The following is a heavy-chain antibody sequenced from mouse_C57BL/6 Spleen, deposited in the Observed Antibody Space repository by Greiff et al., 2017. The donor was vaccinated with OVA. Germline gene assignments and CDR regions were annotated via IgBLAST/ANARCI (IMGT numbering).Heavy chain of an antibody. V-gene: IGHV5-17*01. D-gene: IGHD2-4*01. Sequence: EVQLVESGGGLVKPGGSLKLSCAASGFTFSDYGMHWVRQAPEKGLEWVAYISSGSSTIYYADTVKGRFTISRDNAKNTLFLQMISLRSEDTAMYYCARQNYDYDDGYFDYWGQGTTLTVSS. CDR1: GFTFSDYG. J-gene: IGHJ2*01. CDR3: ARQNYDYDDGYFDY. CDR2: ISSGSSTI.